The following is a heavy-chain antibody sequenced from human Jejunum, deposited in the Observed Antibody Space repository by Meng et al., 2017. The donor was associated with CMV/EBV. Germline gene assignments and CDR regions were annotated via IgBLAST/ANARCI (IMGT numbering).Heavy chain of an antibody. D-gene: IGHD1-26*01. CDR3: ARYSGRHLEDNWFDP. V-gene: IGHV5-51*01. CDR1: GFGFSGYW. CDR2: IYPANSQT. J-gene: IGHJ5*02. Sequence: SGFGFSGYWIAWARHMPGAGLEWLGLIYPANSQTISRPSFPGQVTMSSDKSINTAYLQWTSLKATDTAIYYCARYSGRHLEDNWFDPWGQGTLVTVSS.